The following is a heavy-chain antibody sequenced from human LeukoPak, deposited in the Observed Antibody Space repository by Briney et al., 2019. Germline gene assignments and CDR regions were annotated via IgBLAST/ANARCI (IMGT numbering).Heavy chain of an antibody. CDR3: AKGFSVRGRFDP. CDR1: GFTFSSYW. D-gene: IGHD2-15*01. J-gene: IGHJ5*02. V-gene: IGHV3-23*01. CDR2: ISVSGIT. Sequence: GGSLRLSCAASGFTFSSYWMSWVRQAPGMGLEWVSGISVSGITVYADSVKGRLTISRDNSKNTLYLQMNNLRAEDTALYYCAKGFSVRGRFDPWGQGTQVTVSS.